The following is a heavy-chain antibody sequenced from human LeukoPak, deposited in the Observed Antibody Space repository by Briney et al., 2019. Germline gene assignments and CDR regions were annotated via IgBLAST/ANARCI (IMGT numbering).Heavy chain of an antibody. CDR1: GFTFSSYS. J-gene: IGHJ4*02. CDR2: ISSSGSYI. CDR3: ASRFGDKFYFDY. D-gene: IGHD3-10*01. Sequence: GGSLRLSCAASGFTFSSYSMNWVRQAPGKGLEWVSSISSSGSYIYYADSVKGRFTISRDNAKNSLYLQMNSLRAEDTAVYYCASRFGDKFYFDYWGQGTLVTVSS. V-gene: IGHV3-21*01.